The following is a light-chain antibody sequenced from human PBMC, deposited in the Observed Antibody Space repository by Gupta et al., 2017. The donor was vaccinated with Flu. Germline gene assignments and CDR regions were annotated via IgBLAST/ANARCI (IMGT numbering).Light chain of an antibody. J-gene: IGKJ2*01. V-gene: IGKV3-11*01. Sequence: EVVLTQSPATLSLSPGERAVLSCRASQSVRPSLAWYQQKPGQAPRLLMYDASRRDAGIPARFSGNGYGTDFTLTISTREPEDFAVYYCQQRSDLPMYTFGQGTKVEIK. CDR2: DAS. CDR3: QQRSDLPMYT. CDR1: QSVRPS.